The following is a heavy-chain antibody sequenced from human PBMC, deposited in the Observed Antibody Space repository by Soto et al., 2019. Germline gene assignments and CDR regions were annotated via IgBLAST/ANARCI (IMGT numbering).Heavy chain of an antibody. D-gene: IGHD3-22*01. CDR1: GGIFSSYA. J-gene: IGHJ4*02. CDR3: ARGGSGYVWFNEF. V-gene: IGHV1-69*01. CDR2: IIFIFGTA. Sequence: QEQLVQSGAEVKKPGSSVKVSCKASGGIFSSYAISWARQAPGQGLAWMGGIIFIFGTANYAQKFQGRVTITADESTNTAYMDLSSLKSEDTAIYYCARGGSGYVWFNEFWGQGTLVTVSS.